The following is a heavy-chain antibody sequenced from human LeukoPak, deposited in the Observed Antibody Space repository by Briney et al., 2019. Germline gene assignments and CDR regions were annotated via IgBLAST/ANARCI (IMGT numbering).Heavy chain of an antibody. Sequence: ASVKVSCTASGYTFTNYPMHWVRQAPGQRLEWMGWINAGNGDTGYSQIFQGRVTFTRDTSASTAYMELSSLRSEDTAVYYCARKDYYTSGSYFFDYWGQGTLVTVSS. CDR3: ARKDYYTSGSYFFDY. D-gene: IGHD3-10*01. CDR2: INAGNGDT. CDR1: GYTFTNYP. J-gene: IGHJ4*02. V-gene: IGHV1-3*01.